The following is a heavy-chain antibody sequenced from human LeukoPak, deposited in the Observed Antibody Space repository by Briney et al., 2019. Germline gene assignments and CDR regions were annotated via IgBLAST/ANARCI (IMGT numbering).Heavy chain of an antibody. CDR3: AKDLNSTYNYDSSGYEDAFDI. V-gene: IGHV3-23*01. D-gene: IGHD3-22*01. CDR1: GFTFSTYT. Sequence: ESGGSLRLSCAASGFTFSTYTMYWVRHPPGKRLEWVSIIGSSGGGIHYADSVKGRFTISRDNSKNALYLQMNSLRVEDTAVYYCAKDLNSTYNYDSSGYEDAFDIWGQGTMVTVSS. J-gene: IGHJ3*02. CDR2: IGSSGGGI.